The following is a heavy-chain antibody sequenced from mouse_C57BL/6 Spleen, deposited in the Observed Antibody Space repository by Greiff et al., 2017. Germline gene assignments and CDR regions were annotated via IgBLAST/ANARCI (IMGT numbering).Heavy chain of an antibody. CDR2: FYPGSGSI. CDR1: GYTFTEYT. Sequence: QVQLKESGAELVKPGASVKLSCKASGYTFTEYTIHWVKQRSGQGLEWIGWFYPGSGSIKYNEKFKDKATLTADKSSSTVYMELSRLTSEDSAVYFCARHEEGYSNYFAWFAYWGQGTLVTVSA. D-gene: IGHD2-5*01. CDR3: ARHEEGYSNYFAWFAY. V-gene: IGHV1-62-2*01. J-gene: IGHJ3*01.